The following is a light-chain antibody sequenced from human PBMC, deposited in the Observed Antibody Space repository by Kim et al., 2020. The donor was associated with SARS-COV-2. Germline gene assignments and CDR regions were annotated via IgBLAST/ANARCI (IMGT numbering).Light chain of an antibody. Sequence: VTHSWTLRSEDASYAIAWHQQQPQKGPRYLMILNNDGSHTKGDGIPDRFSASSSGAERFLTISSLQSEDEADYYCQTWGTGVLVFGGGTKLTVL. J-gene: IGLJ2*01. V-gene: IGLV4-69*01. CDR1: SEDASYA. CDR3: QTWGTGVLV. CDR2: LNNDGSH.